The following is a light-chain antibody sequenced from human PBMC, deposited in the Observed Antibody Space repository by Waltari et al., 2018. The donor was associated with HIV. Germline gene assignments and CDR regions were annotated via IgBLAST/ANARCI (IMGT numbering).Light chain of an antibody. Sequence: DIQMTQSPSSLSASVGDRVSITCRASQTIKNNLNWYRQTPGKAPKLLIFGASNLQSGVPSRFTGTGSGTYFTLTVSSLRPEDFATYYCQQTYMTPQTFGQGTRLEIK. CDR2: GAS. V-gene: IGKV1-39*01. CDR1: QTIKNN. J-gene: IGKJ5*01. CDR3: QQTYMTPQT.